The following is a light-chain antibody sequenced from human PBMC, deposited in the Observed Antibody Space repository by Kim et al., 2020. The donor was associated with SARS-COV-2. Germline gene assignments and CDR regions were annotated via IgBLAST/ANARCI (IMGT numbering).Light chain of an antibody. CDR1: KVGNKY. Sequence: SYELTQPPSVSVSPGQTASISCSGDKVGNKYACWYQQKPGQSPVLVIYQDSKRPSGIPERFSGSNSGNTATLTISGTQAMDEADYYCQGWERSTVLGGG. J-gene: IGLJ3*02. CDR2: QDS. V-gene: IGLV3-1*01. CDR3: QGWERSTV.